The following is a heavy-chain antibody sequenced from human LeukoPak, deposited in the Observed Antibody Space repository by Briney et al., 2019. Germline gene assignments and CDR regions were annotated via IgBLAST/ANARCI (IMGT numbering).Heavy chain of an antibody. CDR2: INRDGSNT. J-gene: IGHJ4*02. Sequence: GGSLRLSCVASGFTFSTYGMHWVRQAPGKGLVWVSRINRDGSNTNYADSVKGRFTISRDNSKNTLYLQMNSLRAEDTAVYYCARVRDTAMVLGYFDYWGQGTLVTVSS. CDR3: ARVRDTAMVLGYFDY. CDR1: GFTFSTYG. V-gene: IGHV3-74*01. D-gene: IGHD5-18*01.